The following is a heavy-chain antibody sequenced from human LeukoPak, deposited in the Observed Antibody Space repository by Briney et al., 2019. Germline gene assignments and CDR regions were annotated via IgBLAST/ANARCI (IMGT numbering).Heavy chain of an antibody. D-gene: IGHD5-12*01. CDR2: IYYSGST. CDR3: ARTLLGGYSFDY. V-gene: IGHV4-59*01. Sequence: SETLSLTCTVSGGSISSYYWSWIRQPPGKGLEWIGYIYYSGSTNYNPSLKSRVTISVDTSKNQFSLRLSSVTAADTAVYYCARTLLGGYSFDYWGQGTLVTVSS. CDR1: GGSISSYY. J-gene: IGHJ4*02.